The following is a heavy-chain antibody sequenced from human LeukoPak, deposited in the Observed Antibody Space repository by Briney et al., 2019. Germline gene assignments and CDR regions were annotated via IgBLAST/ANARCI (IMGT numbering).Heavy chain of an antibody. V-gene: IGHV1-2*02. J-gene: IGHJ4*02. Sequence: VASVKVSCKASGYTFTGYYMHWVRQAPGQGLEWMGWISPNTGVTNYAQKFQGRVTMTRDTSINTAYMELSRLTSDDTAVYYCARVDGYCSSTSCYQGGDYWGQGTLVTVSS. CDR2: ISPNTGVT. CDR1: GYTFTGYY. CDR3: ARVDGYCSSTSCYQGGDY. D-gene: IGHD2-2*01.